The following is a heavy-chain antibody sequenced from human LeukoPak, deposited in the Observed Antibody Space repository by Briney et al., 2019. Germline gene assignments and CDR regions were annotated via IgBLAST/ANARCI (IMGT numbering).Heavy chain of an antibody. D-gene: IGHD3-10*01. J-gene: IGHJ4*02. CDR3: AKEGSGTGFDY. CDR2: ISWNSGSI. Sequence: GGSLRLSCAASGFTFDDYAMRWVRQAPGKGLEWVSGISWNSGSIGYADSVKGRFTISRDNAKNSLHLQMNSLRAEDTALYYCAKEGSGTGFDYWGQGTLVTVSS. CDR1: GFTFDDYA. V-gene: IGHV3-9*01.